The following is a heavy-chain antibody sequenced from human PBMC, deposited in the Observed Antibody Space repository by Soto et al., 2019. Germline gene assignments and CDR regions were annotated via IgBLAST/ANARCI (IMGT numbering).Heavy chain of an antibody. V-gene: IGHV3-7*05. CDR1: GFIFSSYW. J-gene: IGHJ5*02. CDR2: IKQDGSAM. CDR3: AAWITSGRSA. Sequence: DVQLVESGGGLVQPGGSLRLSCVGSGFIFSSYWMNWVRQAPGKGLEWVANIKQDGSAMYYVDSVKGRFTISRDNAKNSLYLQMNSLRVEDTAVYFCAAWITSGRSAWGQRTLVTVSS. D-gene: IGHD6-19*01.